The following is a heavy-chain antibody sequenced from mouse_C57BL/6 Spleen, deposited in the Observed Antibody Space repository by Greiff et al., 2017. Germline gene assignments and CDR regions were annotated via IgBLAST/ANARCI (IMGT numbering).Heavy chain of an antibody. Sequence: QVQLQQSGAELVKPGASVKISCKASGYAFSSYWMNWVKQRPGKGLEWIGQIYPGDGDTNYNGKFKGKATLTADKSSSTAYMQRSSLTSEDSAVYVCARGDYDGEPFLYFEVWGTGTTVTVSS. CDR2: IYPGDGDT. CDR1: GYAFSSYW. V-gene: IGHV1-80*01. CDR3: ARGDYDGEPFLYFEV. D-gene: IGHD2-4*01. J-gene: IGHJ1*03.